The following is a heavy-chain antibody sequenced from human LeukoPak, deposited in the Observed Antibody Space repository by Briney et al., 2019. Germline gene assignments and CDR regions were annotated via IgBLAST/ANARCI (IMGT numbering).Heavy chain of an antibody. CDR3: ARDNRDYGDYGDWFDP. Sequence: GGSLRLSCAASGFTFSSYGMHWVRQAPGKGLEWVAFIQYEGTNKYYADSVKGRFTISRDNSKNTLYLQMNSLRAEDTAVYYCARDNRDYGDYGDWFDPWGQGTLVTVSS. D-gene: IGHD4-17*01. J-gene: IGHJ5*02. V-gene: IGHV3-30*02. CDR2: IQYEGTNK. CDR1: GFTFSSYG.